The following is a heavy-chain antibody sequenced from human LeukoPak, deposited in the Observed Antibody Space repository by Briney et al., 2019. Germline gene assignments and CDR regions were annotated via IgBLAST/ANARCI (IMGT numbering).Heavy chain of an antibody. CDR1: GFTFSSYG. CDR3: ARDPGYYDFWRGKLPYYFDY. J-gene: IGHJ4*02. CDR2: IWYDGSNK. D-gene: IGHD3-3*01. V-gene: IGHV3-33*01. Sequence: PGRSLRLSCAASGFTFSSYGMHWVRQAPGKGLEWVAVIWYDGSNKYYADSVKGRFTISRDNSKNMLYLQMNSLRAEDTAVYYCARDPGYYDFWRGKLPYYFDYWGQGTLVTVSS.